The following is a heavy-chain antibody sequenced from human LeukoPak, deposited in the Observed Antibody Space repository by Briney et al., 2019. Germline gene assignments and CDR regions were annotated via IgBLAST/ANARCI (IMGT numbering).Heavy chain of an antibody. CDR3: ARTWSNYYDSSGYRL. CDR2: IIPILGIA. D-gene: IGHD3-22*01. V-gene: IGHV1-69*04. J-gene: IGHJ4*02. Sequence: ASVKVSCKASGGTFSSYAISWVRQAPGQGLEWMGRIIPILGIANYAQKFQGRVTITADKSTSTAYMELSSLRSEDTAVYYCARTWSNYYDSSGYRLWGQGTLVTVSS. CDR1: GGTFSSYA.